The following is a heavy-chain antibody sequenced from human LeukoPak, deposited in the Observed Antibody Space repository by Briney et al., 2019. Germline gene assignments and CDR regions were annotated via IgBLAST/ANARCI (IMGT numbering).Heavy chain of an antibody. V-gene: IGHV1-24*01. D-gene: IGHD2/OR15-2a*01. J-gene: IGHJ4*02. Sequence: ASVKVSCKASGYTFTGTYIHWVRQAPGKGLEWMGGFDPEDVETIYAQKFQGRVTMTEVTSTAIAYMDLSSLRPDDTAVYYCATDFYRGRQFDYWGQGTLVTLSS. CDR2: FDPEDVET. CDR3: ATDFYRGRQFDY. CDR1: GYTFTGTY.